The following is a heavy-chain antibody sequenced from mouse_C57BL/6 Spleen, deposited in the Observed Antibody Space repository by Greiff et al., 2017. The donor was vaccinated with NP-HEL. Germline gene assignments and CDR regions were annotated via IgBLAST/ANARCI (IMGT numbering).Heavy chain of an antibody. J-gene: IGHJ4*01. CDR1: GFSINSDCY. D-gene: IGHD2-12*01. Sequence: EVKLMESGPSLVRPSQTLSLTCTVTGFSINSDCYWIWIRQFPGNKLEYIGYTFYSGITYYNPSLESRTYITRDTSKNQFSLKLSSVTTEDTATYYCAGGRYDGGFYAMDYWGQGTSVTVSS. V-gene: IGHV3-3*01. CDR3: AGGRYDGGFYAMDY. CDR2: TFYSGIT.